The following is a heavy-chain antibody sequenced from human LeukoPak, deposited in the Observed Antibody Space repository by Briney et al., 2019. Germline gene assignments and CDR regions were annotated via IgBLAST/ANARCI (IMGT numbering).Heavy chain of an antibody. V-gene: IGHV3-7*01. CDR3: APPPIAATGN. J-gene: IGHJ4*02. CDR1: GFTFSSYA. D-gene: IGHD6-13*01. CDR2: IRQDGGAK. Sequence: PGGSLRLSCAASGFTFSSYAMSWVRQAPGEGLEWVANIRQDGGAKNYVDSVKGRFTISRDNAKRSLYLQMNSLRAEDTAVYYCAPPPIAATGNWGQGTLVTVSS.